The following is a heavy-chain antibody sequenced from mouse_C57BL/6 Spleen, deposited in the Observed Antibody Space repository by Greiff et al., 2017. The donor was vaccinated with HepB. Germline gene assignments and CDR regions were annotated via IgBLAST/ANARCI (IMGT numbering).Heavy chain of an antibody. V-gene: IGHV14-4*01. CDR1: GFNIKDDY. Sequence: VQLKQSGAELVRPGASVKLSCTASGFNIKDDYMHWVKQRPEQGLEWIGWIDPENGDTEYASKFQGKATITADTSSNTAYLQLSSLTSEDTAVYYCTITTVVEYWYFDVWGTGTTVTVSS. CDR3: TITTVVEYWYFDV. CDR2: IDPENGDT. J-gene: IGHJ1*03. D-gene: IGHD1-1*01.